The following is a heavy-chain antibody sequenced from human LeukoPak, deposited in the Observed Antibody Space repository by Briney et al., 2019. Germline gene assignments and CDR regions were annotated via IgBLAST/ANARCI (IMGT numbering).Heavy chain of an antibody. CDR1: GFTFISYW. J-gene: IGHJ4*02. Sequence: AGGSLRLSCATSGFTFISYWMHWVRQAPGKGLEWVSNVNSDESTIHYADSVKGRFTVSRDNAKNMLYLQMNSLRVEDTAVYYCARENSGFDNWGQGTLVTVSS. CDR2: VNSDESTI. D-gene: IGHD6-19*01. CDR3: ARENSGFDN. V-gene: IGHV3-74*01.